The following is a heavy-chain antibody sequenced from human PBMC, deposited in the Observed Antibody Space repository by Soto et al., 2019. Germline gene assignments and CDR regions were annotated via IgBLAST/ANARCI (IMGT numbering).Heavy chain of an antibody. V-gene: IGHV4-31*03. J-gene: IGHJ6*02. CDR3: ARDKGPTGTTPGGHYYYGMDV. Sequence: QVQLQESGPGLVKPSQTLSLTCTVSGGSISSGGYYWSWIRQHPGKGLEWIGYIYYSGSTYYNPSLKCRVTISVDTSKNQFSLKLSSVTAADTAVYYCARDKGPTGTTPGGHYYYGMDVWGQGTTVTVSS. CDR2: IYYSGST. CDR1: GGSISSGGYY. D-gene: IGHD1-1*01.